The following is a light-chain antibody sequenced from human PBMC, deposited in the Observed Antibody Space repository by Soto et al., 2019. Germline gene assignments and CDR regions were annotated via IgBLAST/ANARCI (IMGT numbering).Light chain of an antibody. V-gene: IGKV4-1*01. J-gene: IGKJ2*01. CDR2: WAS. CDR1: QSLLYRSNNMNY. Sequence: DIVMTQSPDSLAVSLGERATVNCKSSQSLLYRSNNMNYLAWYQQKPGQPPKLLIYWASTRESGVPDRFSGSGSGTDFTLTISSLQAEDVAVYHCQQYYGTPHTFGQGTKLEIK. CDR3: QQYYGTPHT.